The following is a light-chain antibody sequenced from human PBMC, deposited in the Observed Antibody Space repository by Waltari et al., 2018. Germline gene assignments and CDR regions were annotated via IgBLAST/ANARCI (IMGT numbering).Light chain of an antibody. J-gene: IGKJ4*01. Sequence: ETVMTQSPATLSVSPGERATLSCRASQSVSSNLAWYQQIPGQAPRLLIYGASTRATGIPARFSGSGSGTDFTLTINNVQSEDSAVYYCQRYNKRPLCFGGGTKVEIK. V-gene: IGKV3-15*01. CDR2: GAS. CDR3: QRYNKRPLC. CDR1: QSVSSN.